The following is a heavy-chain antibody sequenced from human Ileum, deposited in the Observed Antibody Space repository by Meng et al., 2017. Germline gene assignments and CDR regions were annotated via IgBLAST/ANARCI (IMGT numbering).Heavy chain of an antibody. CDR2: IIPIFGTA. V-gene: IGHV1-69*05. Sequence: SVKVSCKASGGTFSSYAISWVRQAPGQGLEWMGGIIPIFGTAIYAQKFQGRVTITTDESTSTAYMELSSLRSEDTAVYYCARLARRDGYEYFNYWGQGTLVTVSS. CDR3: ARLARRDGYEYFNY. J-gene: IGHJ4*02. D-gene: IGHD5-24*01. CDR1: GGTFSSYA.